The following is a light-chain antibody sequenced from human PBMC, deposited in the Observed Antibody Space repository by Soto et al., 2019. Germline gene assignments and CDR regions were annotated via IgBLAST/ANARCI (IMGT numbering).Light chain of an antibody. CDR1: SSNIGSNY. CDR2: SNN. J-gene: IGLJ1*01. Sequence: QSVLTQPPSASGTPGQRVTISCSGSSSNIGSNYVYWYQQLPGTAPKLLIYSNNQRPSGVPDRFSGSKSGTSASLAISGLRSEDEADYYCAAWDDSLSGWVFGTGTQLTVL. V-gene: IGLV1-47*02. CDR3: AAWDDSLSGWV.